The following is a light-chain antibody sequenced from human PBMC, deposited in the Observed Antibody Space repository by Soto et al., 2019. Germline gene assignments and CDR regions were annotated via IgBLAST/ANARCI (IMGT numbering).Light chain of an antibody. CDR2: RNN. CDR3: AAWDDSRSAYVV. CDR1: SSNIGSNY. V-gene: IGLV1-47*01. Sequence: QSVLTQPPSASGTPGQRVTISCSGSSSNIGSNYVYWYLQFPGTAPKLLIYRNNQRPSGVPDRFSGSKSGTSASLAISGLRSEDEADYYCAAWDDSRSAYVVFGGGTKLTVL. J-gene: IGLJ2*01.